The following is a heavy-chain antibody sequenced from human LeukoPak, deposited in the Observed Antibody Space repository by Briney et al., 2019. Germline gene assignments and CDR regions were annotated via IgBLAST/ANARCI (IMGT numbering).Heavy chain of an antibody. CDR2: IIPNFGTA. D-gene: IGHD6-19*01. CDR3: AREIAVAGRYYFDY. J-gene: IGHJ4*02. Sequence: GASVKVSCKASGGTFSSYAISWVRQAPRQGLEWMGGIIPNFGTANYAQKFQGRVTITTDESTSTAYMELSSLRSEDTAVYYCAREIAVAGRYYFDYWGQGTLVTVSS. V-gene: IGHV1-69*05. CDR1: GGTFSSYA.